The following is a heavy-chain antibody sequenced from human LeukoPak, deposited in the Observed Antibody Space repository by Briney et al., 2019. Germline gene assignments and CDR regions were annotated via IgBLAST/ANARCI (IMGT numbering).Heavy chain of an antibody. V-gene: IGHV4-59*01. J-gene: IGHJ4*02. CDR2: IYYSGST. D-gene: IGHD2/OR15-2a*01. CDR3: ARGSPLSRTTFDC. CDR1: GGSFNGYY. Sequence: SETLSLTCAVYGGSFNGYYRTWIRQPPGKGLEWIGYIYYSGSTNYNPSLKSRVTISVDTSKNQFSLKLSSVTAADTAVYYCARGSPLSRTTFDCWGQGTLVTVSS.